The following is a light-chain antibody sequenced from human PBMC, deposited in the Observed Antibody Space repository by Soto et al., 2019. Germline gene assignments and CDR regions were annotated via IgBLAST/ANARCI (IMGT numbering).Light chain of an antibody. V-gene: IGLV1-40*01. CDR2: GNS. Sequence: QSVLTQPPSGSWAPGQRVTISCTGSSSNIGAGYDVHWYQQLPGTAPKLLIYGNSNRPSGVPDRFSGSKSGTSASLAITGLQAEDEAHYYCQSYDSSLSGVVFGGGTKLTLL. J-gene: IGLJ2*01. CDR3: QSYDSSLSGVV. CDR1: SSNIGAGYD.